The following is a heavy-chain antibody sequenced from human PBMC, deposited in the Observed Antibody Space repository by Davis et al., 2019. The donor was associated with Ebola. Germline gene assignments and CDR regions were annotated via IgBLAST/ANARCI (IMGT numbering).Heavy chain of an antibody. J-gene: IGHJ6*02. CDR2: ISNDGSNK. Sequence: GGSLRLSCAASAFTFSTYWMSWVRQTPGKGLEWVAVISNDGSNKYYADSVKGRFIISRDNSKNTLYLQMNSLRAEDTAVYYCAQSIEMTPRGVYYYGMDVWGQGTTVAVSS. D-gene: IGHD5-24*01. CDR3: AQSIEMTPRGVYYYGMDV. V-gene: IGHV3-30*18. CDR1: AFTFSTYW.